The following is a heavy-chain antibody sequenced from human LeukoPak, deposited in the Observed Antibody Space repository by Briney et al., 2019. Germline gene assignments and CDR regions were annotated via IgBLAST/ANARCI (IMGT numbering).Heavy chain of an antibody. Sequence: PSETLSLTCTVSGDSISTYYWSWIRQPPGKGLEWIGCICNSGGTNYNPSLKSRVTITVDTSKNQFSLNLSSVTAADTAVYYCAKTGRPNNSGWYRWFDPWGQGTLVTVSS. D-gene: IGHD6-19*01. CDR1: GDSISTYY. J-gene: IGHJ5*02. CDR3: AKTGRPNNSGWYRWFDP. V-gene: IGHV4-4*09. CDR2: ICNSGGT.